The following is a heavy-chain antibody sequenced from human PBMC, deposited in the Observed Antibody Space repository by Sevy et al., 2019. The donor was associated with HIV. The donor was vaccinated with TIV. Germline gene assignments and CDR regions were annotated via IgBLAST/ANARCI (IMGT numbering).Heavy chain of an antibody. CDR3: ASQFDY. CDR1: GFNFSNYS. V-gene: IGHV3-21*01. Sequence: GGSLRLSCAVSGFNFSNYSMDWVRQAPGKGLEWVSSISSSGSYIYYSDSLKGRITISRDNAKNSVYLQMNSLRVEDTAVYYCASQFDYWGQGTLVTVSS. CDR2: ISSSGSYI. J-gene: IGHJ4*02.